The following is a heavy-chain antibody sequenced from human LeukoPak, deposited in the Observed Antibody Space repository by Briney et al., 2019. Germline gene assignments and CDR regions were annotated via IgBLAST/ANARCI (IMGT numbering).Heavy chain of an antibody. CDR1: GFTFSSYW. V-gene: IGHV3-7*01. CDR3: ARDSRGYSYGPNTDY. D-gene: IGHD5-18*01. Sequence: GGSLRLSCAASGFTFSSYWMSWVRQAPGKGLEGVANIKQDGSEKYYVDSGKGRFTISRDNAKNSLYLQMNSLRVEDTAMYYCARDSRGYSYGPNTDYWGQGTLVAVSS. J-gene: IGHJ4*02. CDR2: IKQDGSEK.